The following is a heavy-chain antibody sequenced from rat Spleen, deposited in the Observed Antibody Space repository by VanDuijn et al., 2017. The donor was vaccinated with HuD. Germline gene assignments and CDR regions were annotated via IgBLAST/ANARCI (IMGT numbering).Heavy chain of an antibody. CDR3: ARRGARDYFDY. Sequence: VQLVESGGGLVQPGESLKLSCSASGFTFSSYLMHWIRQVPGKGLDWVAYISSSSGTVYADAVKGRFTISRENARNTVYLQMDSLRSEDTATYYCARRGARDYFDYWGQGVMVTVSS. V-gene: IGHV5-62*01. J-gene: IGHJ2*01. CDR2: ISSSSGT. D-gene: IGHD4-3*01. CDR1: GFTFSSYL.